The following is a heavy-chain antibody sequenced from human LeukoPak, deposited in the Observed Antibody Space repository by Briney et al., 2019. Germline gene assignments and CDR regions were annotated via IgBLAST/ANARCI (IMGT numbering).Heavy chain of an antibody. CDR2: IRYDGSNK. J-gene: IGHJ4*02. CDR3: AKDEVYYYDSSGYYYGYFDY. CDR1: GFSFSSYG. D-gene: IGHD3-22*01. V-gene: IGHV3-30*02. Sequence: GGSLRLSCAASGFSFSSYGMHWVRQAPGKGLEWVAFIRYDGSNKYHADSVKGRFTISRDNSKNTLYLQMNSLRAEDTAVYYCAKDEVYYYDSSGYYYGYFDYWGQGTLVTVSS.